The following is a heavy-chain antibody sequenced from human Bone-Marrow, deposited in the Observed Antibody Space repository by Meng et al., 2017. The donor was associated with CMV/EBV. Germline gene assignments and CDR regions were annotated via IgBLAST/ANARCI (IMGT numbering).Heavy chain of an antibody. J-gene: IGHJ4*02. D-gene: IGHD2-2*03. CDR2: IRSKAYGGTT. CDR1: GFTFGDYA. CDR3: TRDSLGLGMYYFDY. V-gene: IGHV3-49*04. Sequence: GESLKISCTASGFTFGDYAMSWVRQAPGKGLEWVGFIRSKAYGGTTEYAASVKGRFTISRDDSKSIAYLQMNSLKTEDTAVYYCTRDSLGLGMYYFDYWGQGTLVTVSS.